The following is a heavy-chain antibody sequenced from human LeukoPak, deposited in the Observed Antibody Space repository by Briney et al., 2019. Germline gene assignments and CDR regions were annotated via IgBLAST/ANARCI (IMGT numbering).Heavy chain of an antibody. CDR2: ISWDGGST. Sequence: GGSLRLSCAASGFTFDDYTMHWVHQAPGKGLEWVSLISWDGGSTYYADSVKGRFTISRDNSKNSLYLQMNSLRTEDTALYYCAKGTGAKYYYYMDVWGKGTTVTVYS. CDR3: AKGTGAKYYYYMDV. V-gene: IGHV3-43*01. D-gene: IGHD1-26*01. CDR1: GFTFDDYT. J-gene: IGHJ6*03.